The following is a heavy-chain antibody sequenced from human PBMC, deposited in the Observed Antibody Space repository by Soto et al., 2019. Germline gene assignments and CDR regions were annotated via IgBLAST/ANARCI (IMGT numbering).Heavy chain of an antibody. J-gene: IGHJ4*02. D-gene: IGHD6-13*01. CDR3: ARDGLSSSWSPFDY. Sequence: ASVKVSCKASGYTFTSYAMHWVRQAPGQRLEWMGWINAGNGNTKYSQKFHDRVTLTRGTSASTVYMELSSLRSEDTAVYYCARDGLSSSWSPFDYWGQGTLVTVSS. CDR1: GYTFTSYA. V-gene: IGHV1-3*01. CDR2: INAGNGNT.